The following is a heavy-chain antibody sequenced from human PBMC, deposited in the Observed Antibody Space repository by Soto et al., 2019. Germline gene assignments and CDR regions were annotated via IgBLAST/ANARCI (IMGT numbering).Heavy chain of an antibody. CDR1: GGTFSSYA. J-gene: IGHJ6*02. CDR3: ARGRDFWSGYYANYYGTDV. Sequence: QVQLVQSGAEVKKPGSSVKVSCKASGGTFSSYAISWVRQAPGQGLEWMGGIIPIFGTANYAQKFQGRVTITADESTSTAYTELSSLRSEDTAVYYCARGRDFWSGYYANYYGTDVWGQGTTVTVSS. D-gene: IGHD3-3*01. V-gene: IGHV1-69*12. CDR2: IIPIFGTA.